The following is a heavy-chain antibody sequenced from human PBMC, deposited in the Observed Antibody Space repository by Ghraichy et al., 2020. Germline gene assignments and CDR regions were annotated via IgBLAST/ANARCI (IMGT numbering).Heavy chain of an antibody. J-gene: IGHJ6*02. Sequence: GGSLRLSCAASGFAADDYAMHWVRQAPGKGLEWVSGISWNSGDIGYVDSVKGRFTISRDNAKNSLYLEMNSLRVEDTALYYCAKGFVQGIMNGGMDVWGQGTTVTVSS. CDR2: ISWNSGDI. D-gene: IGHD3-16*01. V-gene: IGHV3-9*02. CDR3: AKGFVQGIMNGGMDV. CDR1: GFAADDYA.